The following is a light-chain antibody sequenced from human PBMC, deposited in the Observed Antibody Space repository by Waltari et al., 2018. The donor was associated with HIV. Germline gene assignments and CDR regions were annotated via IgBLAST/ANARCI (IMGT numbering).Light chain of an antibody. CDR3: SSHAGSNLFVV. J-gene: IGLJ2*01. CDR2: EVN. CDR1: SSSVEGYTP. Sequence: QSALTQPPSASGSPGQPVPLPCPGTSSSVEGYTPVSLYQQPPGKAPKLMIFEVNQRPSGVPDRFSGSQSGNTASLTVSGLQPEDEADYYCSSHAGSNLFVVFGGGTKLTVL. V-gene: IGLV2-8*01.